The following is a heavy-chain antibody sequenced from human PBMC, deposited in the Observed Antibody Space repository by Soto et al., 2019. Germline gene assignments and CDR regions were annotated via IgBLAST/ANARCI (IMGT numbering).Heavy chain of an antibody. J-gene: IGHJ4*02. D-gene: IGHD3-22*01. CDR2: IKSKTDGGTT. CDR3: TTAENYYDSSSFDY. Sequence: GGSPRLSCVASGFTFNNAWMNWVRQAPGKGLEWVGRIKSKTDGGTTDYAALVKGRFTISRDDSKTTLYLQMNGLKTEDTAVYYCTTAENYYDSSSFDYWGQGTLVTVSS. V-gene: IGHV3-15*01. CDR1: GFTFNNAW.